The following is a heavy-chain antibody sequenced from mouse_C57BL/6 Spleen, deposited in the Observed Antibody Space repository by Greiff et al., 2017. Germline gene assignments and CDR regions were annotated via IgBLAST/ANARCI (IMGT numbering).Heavy chain of an antibody. CDR3: AAGPSDWYFEV. D-gene: IGHD3-3*01. V-gene: IGHV1-52*01. CDR2: IDPSDSET. J-gene: IGHJ1*03. CDR1: GYTFTSYW. Sequence: QVQLQQPGAELVRPGSSVKLSCKASGYTFTSYWMHWVKQRPIQGLEWIGNIDPSDSETHYNQKFKDKATLTVDKSSSTAYMQLSSLTSEDSAVYYCAAGPSDWYFEVWGTGTTVTVSS.